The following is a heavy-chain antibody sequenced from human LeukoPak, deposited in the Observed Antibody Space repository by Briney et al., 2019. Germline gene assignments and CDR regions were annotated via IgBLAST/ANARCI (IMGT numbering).Heavy chain of an antibody. J-gene: IGHJ3*02. Sequence: SQTLSLTCAVSGGSLSSGGYSWGWLRQPPGTGVEWIGYIYHSGSTYYNPSLKSRVTISVARSKHQFSLKLSSVTAADTAVYYCARSSGAGAFDIWGQGTMVTVSS. CDR1: GGSLSSGGYS. CDR3: ARSSGAGAFDI. CDR2: IYHSGST. V-gene: IGHV4-30-2*01. D-gene: IGHD1-26*01.